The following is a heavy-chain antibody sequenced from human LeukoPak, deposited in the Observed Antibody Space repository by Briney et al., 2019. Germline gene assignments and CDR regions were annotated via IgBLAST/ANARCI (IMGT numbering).Heavy chain of an antibody. CDR2: ISSSSSTI. Sequence: QSGGSLRLSCAASGFTISSYSMNWVRQAPGKGLEWVSYISSSSSTIYYADSVKGRFTISRDNAKNSLYLQMNSLRAEDTAVYYCARTRLRFLEWLYQGAFDIWGQGTMVTVSS. CDR3: ARTRLRFLEWLYQGAFDI. D-gene: IGHD3-3*01. J-gene: IGHJ3*02. V-gene: IGHV3-48*01. CDR1: GFTISSYS.